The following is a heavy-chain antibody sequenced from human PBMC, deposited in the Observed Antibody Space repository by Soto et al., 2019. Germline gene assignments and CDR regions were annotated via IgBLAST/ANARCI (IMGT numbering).Heavy chain of an antibody. Sequence: PSETLSLTCTVSGCSISSSSYYWGWIRQPPGKGLEWIGSIYYSGSTYYNPSLKSRVTISVDTSKNQFSLKLSSVTAADTAVYYCARRDYDILTGYSWGYFDLWGRGTLVTVSS. V-gene: IGHV4-39*01. CDR3: ARRDYDILTGYSWGYFDL. J-gene: IGHJ2*01. CDR1: GCSISSSSYY. CDR2: IYYSGST. D-gene: IGHD3-9*01.